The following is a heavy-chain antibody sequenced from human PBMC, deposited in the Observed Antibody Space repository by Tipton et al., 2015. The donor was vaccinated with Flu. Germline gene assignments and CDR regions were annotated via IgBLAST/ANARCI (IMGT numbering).Heavy chain of an antibody. CDR3: ASPRITMVQGVGWFDP. J-gene: IGHJ5*02. Sequence: TLSLTCTVSGGSISSSSYYWGWIRQPPGKGLEWIGSIYYSGSTYYNPSLKSRVTTSVDTSKDQFSLKLSSVTAADTAVYYCASPRITMVQGVGWFDPWGQGTLVTVSS. D-gene: IGHD3-10*01. CDR2: IYYSGST. CDR1: GGSISSSSYY. V-gene: IGHV4-39*07.